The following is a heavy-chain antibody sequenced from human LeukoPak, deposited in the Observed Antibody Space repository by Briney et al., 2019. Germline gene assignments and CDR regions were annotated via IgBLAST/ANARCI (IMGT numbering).Heavy chain of an antibody. CDR3: ARDRRSSSWWYNWFDP. V-gene: IGHV4-39*07. J-gene: IGHJ5*02. CDR1: GCSISSSSYY. D-gene: IGHD6-13*01. CDR2: IYYSGST. Sequence: SKTLSLTCTVSGCSISSSSYYWGWIRQPPGKGLEWIGSIYYSGSTYYNPSLKSRVTISVDTSKNQFSLKLSSVTAADTAVYYCARDRRSSSWWYNWFDPWGQGTLVTVSS.